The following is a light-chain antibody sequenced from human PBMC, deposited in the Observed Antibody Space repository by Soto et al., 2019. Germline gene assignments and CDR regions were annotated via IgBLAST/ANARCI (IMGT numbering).Light chain of an antibody. J-gene: IGLJ2*01. V-gene: IGLV1-51*02. Sequence: QSALTQPPSVSAAPGQKVTISCSGSSSNIGNNYVSWYQQLPGTAPKLLIYENNKRPSGIPDRFSGSKSGTSATLGITGLQTGDEADYYCGTWDSSLSVGLVVFGGGTQLTVL. CDR2: ENN. CDR3: GTWDSSLSVGLVV. CDR1: SSNIGNNY.